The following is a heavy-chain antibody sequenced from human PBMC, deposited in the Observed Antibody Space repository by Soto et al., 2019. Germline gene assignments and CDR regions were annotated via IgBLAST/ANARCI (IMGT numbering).Heavy chain of an antibody. V-gene: IGHV3-23*01. J-gene: IGHJ5*02. D-gene: IGHD1-26*01. CDR3: AKGHVGGSYWGGWTWFDP. CDR2: ISGSGGST. Sequence: EVQLLESGGGLVQPGGSLRLSCAASGFTFSSYAMSWVRQAPGKGLEWVSAISGSGGSTYYADSVKGRFTISRDNSKNTLYLQMNSLRAEDTAVYYCAKGHVGGSYWGGWTWFDPWGQGTLVTVSS. CDR1: GFTFSSYA.